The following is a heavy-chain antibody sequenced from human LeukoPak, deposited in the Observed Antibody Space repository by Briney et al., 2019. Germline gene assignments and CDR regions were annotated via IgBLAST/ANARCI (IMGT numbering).Heavy chain of an antibody. D-gene: IGHD3-9*01. CDR2: IYHSGST. CDR1: GYSISSGYY. Sequence: SETPSLTCSVSGYSISSGYYWGWIRQPPGKGLEWIGSIYHSGSTYYNPSLKSRVTISVDTSKNQFSLKLSSVTAADTAVYYCARDTRGLRYFDWLEGGWFDPWGQGTLVTVSS. J-gene: IGHJ5*02. V-gene: IGHV4-38-2*02. CDR3: ARDTRGLRYFDWLEGGWFDP.